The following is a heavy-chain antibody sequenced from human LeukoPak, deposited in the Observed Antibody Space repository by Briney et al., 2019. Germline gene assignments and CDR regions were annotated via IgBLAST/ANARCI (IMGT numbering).Heavy chain of an antibody. CDR3: ARGLRGISAYYFDY. CDR2: IYYSGST. D-gene: IGHD4-17*01. V-gene: IGHV4-61*08. CDR1: GGSISSGGYY. Sequence: SETLSLTCTVSGGSISSGGYYWSWIRQHPGKGLEWIGYIYYSGSTYYNPSLKSRVTISVDTSKNQFSLNLSSVTAADTAVYFCARGLRGISAYYFDYWGQGTLVTVSS. J-gene: IGHJ4*02.